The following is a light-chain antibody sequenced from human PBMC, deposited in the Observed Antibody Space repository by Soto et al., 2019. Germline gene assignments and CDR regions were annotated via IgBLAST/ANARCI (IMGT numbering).Light chain of an antibody. J-gene: IGKJ4*01. V-gene: IGKV1D-12*01. Sequence: DILMTQSPSSVSAVVGDRVIIACRASQHISTWLAWYQQKPGEAPRLLIFAASRLQSGVPSRFSGSGSGTDFPLTINGLQPEDFATYYCQQSDSFPLTFGGGTKVEVK. CDR1: QHISTW. CDR3: QQSDSFPLT. CDR2: AAS.